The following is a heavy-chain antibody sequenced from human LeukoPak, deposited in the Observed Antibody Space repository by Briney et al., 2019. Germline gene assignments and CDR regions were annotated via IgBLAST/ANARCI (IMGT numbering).Heavy chain of an antibody. D-gene: IGHD3-16*01. CDR3: VKDFVGVEEF. V-gene: IGHV3-74*01. Sequence: GGSLRLSCAASGFTLSSYWMHWVRQAPGKGLVWVSRINEEGTTIDYADSVRGRFTISRDIAKNTLYLQMNSLRPEDTAVYHCVKDFVGVEEFWGQGPLVTVSS. J-gene: IGHJ4*02. CDR2: INEEGTTI. CDR1: GFTLSSYW.